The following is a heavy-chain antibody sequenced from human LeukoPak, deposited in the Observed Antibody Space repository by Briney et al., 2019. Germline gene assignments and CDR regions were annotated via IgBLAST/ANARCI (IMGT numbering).Heavy chain of an antibody. Sequence: GGSLRLPCAASGFTFSNAWMSWVRQAPGKGLEWVGRIKSKTDGGTTDYAAPVKGRFTISRDDSKNTLYLQMNSLKTEDTAVYYCTTAGSIDSSSSIDYWGQGTLVTVSS. CDR1: GFTFSNAW. D-gene: IGHD6-13*01. V-gene: IGHV3-15*01. CDR3: TTAGSIDSSSSIDY. CDR2: IKSKTDGGTT. J-gene: IGHJ4*02.